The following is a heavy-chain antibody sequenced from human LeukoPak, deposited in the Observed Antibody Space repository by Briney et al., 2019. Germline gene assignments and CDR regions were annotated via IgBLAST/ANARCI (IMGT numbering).Heavy chain of an antibody. D-gene: IGHD6-6*01. Sequence: GSLRLSCAASGFTFSSYGMHRVRQAPGKGLEWVAFIRYDGSNKYYADSVKGRFTISRDNSKNTLYLQMNSLRAEDMAVYYCARDQAAQALMGAFDIWGQGTMVTVSS. V-gene: IGHV3-30*02. CDR2: IRYDGSNK. J-gene: IGHJ3*02. CDR1: GFTFSSYG. CDR3: ARDQAAQALMGAFDI.